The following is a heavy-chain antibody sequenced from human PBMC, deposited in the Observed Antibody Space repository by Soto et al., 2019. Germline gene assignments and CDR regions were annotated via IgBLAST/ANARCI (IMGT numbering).Heavy chain of an antibody. D-gene: IGHD1-1*01. CDR2: INAGNGDT. V-gene: IGHV1-3*01. Sequence: GASVKVSCKASRYSFTTYALHWLRQAPGQRLEWMGWINAGNGDTKYSEKFQGRVTITRDTSANTAYMELSSLRSEDTSAYYCARDPGTGAALRAYHFDYWGQGTLVTVSS. CDR3: ARDPGTGAALRAYHFDY. J-gene: IGHJ4*02. CDR1: RYSFTTYA.